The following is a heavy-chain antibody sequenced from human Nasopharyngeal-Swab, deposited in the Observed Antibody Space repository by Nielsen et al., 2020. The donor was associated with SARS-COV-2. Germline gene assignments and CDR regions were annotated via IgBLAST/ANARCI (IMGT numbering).Heavy chain of an antibody. J-gene: IGHJ4*02. V-gene: IGHV2-5*02. Sequence: SGPTLPHPNHTLTLTCPLSGLPLLTRGVGMDWTRQPPGKPLEWLDLIYWDDDKPYSPSLISRLTIPKHTSKNQVVLTMTNMDPVDTATYYCAHRRLGCYEGMGWYFDYWGQGTLVTVSS. D-gene: IGHD5-12*01. CDR1: GLPLLTRGVG. CDR3: AHRRLGCYEGMGWYFDY. CDR2: IYWDDDK.